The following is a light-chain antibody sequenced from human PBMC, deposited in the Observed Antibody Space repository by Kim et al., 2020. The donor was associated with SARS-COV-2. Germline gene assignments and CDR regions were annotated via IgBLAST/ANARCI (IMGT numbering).Light chain of an antibody. CDR3: ETWDSNTRV. V-gene: IGLV4-60*03. Sequence: VKRNCTLSSGHSSYIIAWHQQQPGKAPRYLMKLEGSGSYNKGSGVPDRFSGSSSGADRYLTISNLQSEDEADYYCETWDSNTRVFGGGTQLTVL. J-gene: IGLJ3*02. CDR1: SGHSSYI. CDR2: LEGSGSY.